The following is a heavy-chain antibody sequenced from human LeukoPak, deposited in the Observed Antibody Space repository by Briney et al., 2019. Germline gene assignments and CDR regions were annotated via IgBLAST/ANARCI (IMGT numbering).Heavy chain of an antibody. CDR1: GASISSSY. CDR3: ARQMATNEAFDY. V-gene: IGHV4-59*08. D-gene: IGHD5-24*01. Sequence: SETLSLTCTVSGASISSSYWSWVRQAPGKGLEWIGYIYYSGSSSYNPSLKSRVTISVDTSKNQFSLKLTSATAADTAVYYCARQMATNEAFDYWGQGTLVTVSS. J-gene: IGHJ4*02. CDR2: IYYSGSS.